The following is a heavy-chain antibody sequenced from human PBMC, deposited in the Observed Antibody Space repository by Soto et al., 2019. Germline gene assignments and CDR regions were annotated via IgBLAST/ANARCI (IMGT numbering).Heavy chain of an antibody. V-gene: IGHV3-23*01. Sequence: EVQLLESGGGLVQPGGSLRLSCAASGFTFSGYAMTWVRQAPGKGLEWVSLVTGSGGSTYYADSVKGRFTISRDNSKNTLYLQMNSLRAEDTAVYYCARDLQTTGLSLYYYMDVWGTGTTVTVSS. CDR2: VTGSGGST. D-gene: IGHD1-1*01. CDR1: GFTFSGYA. CDR3: ARDLQTTGLSLYYYMDV. J-gene: IGHJ6*03.